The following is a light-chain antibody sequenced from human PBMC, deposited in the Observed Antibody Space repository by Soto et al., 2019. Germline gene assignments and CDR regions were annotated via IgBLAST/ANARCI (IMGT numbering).Light chain of an antibody. V-gene: IGKV3-15*01. CDR1: QGVGSN. CDR3: QQYNKGPPWT. Sequence: EVVMTQSPATLSVSPGDTATLSCRASQGVGSNLAWYQQLPGQGPRLLIYATSTRATGVPDRFSGSGFGTEFTLTVSGLQSEDFAVYYCQQYNKGPPWTFGQGTKVEVK. J-gene: IGKJ1*01. CDR2: ATS.